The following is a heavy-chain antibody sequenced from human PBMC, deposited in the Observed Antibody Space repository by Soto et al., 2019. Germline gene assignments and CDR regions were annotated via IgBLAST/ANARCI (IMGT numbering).Heavy chain of an antibody. CDR3: ARPPGCSGGSCYSDY. V-gene: IGHV5-51*01. Sequence: GASLKISCKGSGYSFTSYWIGWVRQMPGKGLEWMGIIYPGDSDTRYGPSFQGQVTISADKSISTAYLQWSSLEASDTAMYYCARPPGCSGGSCYSDYWGQGTLVTVSS. D-gene: IGHD2-15*01. CDR1: GYSFTSYW. CDR2: IYPGDSDT. J-gene: IGHJ4*02.